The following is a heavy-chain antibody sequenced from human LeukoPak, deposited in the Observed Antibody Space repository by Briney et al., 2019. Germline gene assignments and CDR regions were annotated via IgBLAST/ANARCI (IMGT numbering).Heavy chain of an antibody. Sequence: GRPLSLSCVASGFNFSDYPMHCVRAAPAERLGWVTIISDGGSQQYYADSVKDRLTISIDDSKNTVYLQMNSLRPEDTGLYYCASAPSSSWHNFDSWGQGTLVTVSS. J-gene: IGHJ4*02. CDR3: ASAPSSSWHNFDS. CDR2: ISDGGSQQ. V-gene: IGHV3-30*04. D-gene: IGHD6-13*01. CDR1: GFNFSDYP.